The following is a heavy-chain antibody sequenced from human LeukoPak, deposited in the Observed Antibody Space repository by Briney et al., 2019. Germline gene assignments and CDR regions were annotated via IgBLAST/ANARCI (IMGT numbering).Heavy chain of an antibody. V-gene: IGHV3-48*01. Sequence: GGSLRLSCAASGFTFSSYSMNWVRQAPGKGLEWVSYISSSSSTIYYADSVQGRFTISRDNAKNSLYLQMNSLRAEDTAVYYCARAGTRTGYYYMDVWGKGTTVTVSS. CDR2: ISSSSSTI. D-gene: IGHD1-14*01. CDR1: GFTFSSYS. J-gene: IGHJ6*03. CDR3: ARAGTRTGYYYMDV.